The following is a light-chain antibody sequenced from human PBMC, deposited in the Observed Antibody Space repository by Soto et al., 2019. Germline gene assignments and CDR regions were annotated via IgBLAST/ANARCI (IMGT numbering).Light chain of an antibody. Sequence: QSALTQPASVSGSPGQSITISCTGTSSDVGGYNYVSWYQQHPGKAPKLMIYDVDVRPSGVSNRFSGSKSGNTASLTISCLQTQDEADYYCTSYTISNTVVFGGGTKLTVL. CDR3: TSYTISNTVV. CDR1: SSDVGGYNY. CDR2: DVD. J-gene: IGLJ2*01. V-gene: IGLV2-14*03.